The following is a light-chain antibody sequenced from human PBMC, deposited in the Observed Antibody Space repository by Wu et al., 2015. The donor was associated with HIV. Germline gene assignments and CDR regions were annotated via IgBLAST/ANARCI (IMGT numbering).Light chain of an antibody. CDR2: DAS. J-gene: IGKJ1*01. V-gene: IGKV3-11*01. CDR1: QSVSSF. CDR3: QQRKSWPRT. Sequence: EVVMTQSPATLSVSPGEGATLSCRASQSVSSFLAWYQQKPGQAPRLLIYDASNRATGVPARFSGSGSGTDFTLTISSLEPEDFAVYYCQQRKSWPRTFGQGTKVEIK.